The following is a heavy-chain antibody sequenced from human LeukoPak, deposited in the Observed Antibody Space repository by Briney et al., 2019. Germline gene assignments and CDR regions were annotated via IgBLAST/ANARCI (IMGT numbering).Heavy chain of an antibody. J-gene: IGHJ5*02. V-gene: IGHV4-59*12. Sequence: SETLSLTCTVSGVSISSYYWSWIRQPPGKGLEWIGYIYYSGSTSYNPSLKSRVTISVDRSKNQFSLKLSSVTAADTAVYYCARVNGRYSGYVFWFDPWGQETLVTVSS. CDR2: IYYSGST. D-gene: IGHD5-12*01. CDR1: GVSISSYY. CDR3: ARVNGRYSGYVFWFDP.